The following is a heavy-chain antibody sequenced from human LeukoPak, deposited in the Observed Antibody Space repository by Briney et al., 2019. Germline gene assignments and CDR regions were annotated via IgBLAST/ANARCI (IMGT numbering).Heavy chain of an antibody. CDR3: ATDFYDST. CDR1: GFTFSNAW. Sequence: GGSLRLSCATSGFTFSNAWMNWVRKAPGKGLEWVGRIRSNSDGGTIDYAAPVKGRFTLSRDDSKTTLYLQMNSLQTEDTAVYYCATDFYDSTWGQGTLVTVSS. D-gene: IGHD3-22*01. V-gene: IGHV3-15*07. CDR2: IRSNSDGGTI. J-gene: IGHJ5*02.